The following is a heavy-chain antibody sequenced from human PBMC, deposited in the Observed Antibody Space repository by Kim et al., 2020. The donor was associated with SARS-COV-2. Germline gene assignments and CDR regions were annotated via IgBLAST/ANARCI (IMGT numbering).Heavy chain of an antibody. CDR2: IIPILGIA. CDR1: GGTFSSYT. CDR3: AHVPPPGGYCSGGSCSKQDWFDP. V-gene: IGHV1-69*02. J-gene: IGHJ5*02. D-gene: IGHD2-15*01. Sequence: SVKVSCKASGGTFSSYTISWVRQAPGQGLEWMGRIIPILGIANYAQKFQGRVTITADKSTSTAYMELSSLRSEDTAVYYCAHVPPPGGYCSGGSCSKQDWFDPWGQGTLVTVSS.